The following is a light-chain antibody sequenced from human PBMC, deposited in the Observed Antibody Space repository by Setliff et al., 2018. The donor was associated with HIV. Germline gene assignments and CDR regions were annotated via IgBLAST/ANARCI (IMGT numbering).Light chain of an antibody. CDR1: NIGSKT. CDR3: QVWDSSSGHPYV. CDR2: DDS. V-gene: IGLV3-21*03. J-gene: IGLJ1*01. Sequence: SHELAQPPSVSVAPGKTARIACGGNNIGSKTVHWYQHKPGQAPVLVVDDDSDRPSGIPERFSGSNSGNTATLTISRVEAGDEVDYYCQVWDSSSGHPYVFGTGTKVTVL.